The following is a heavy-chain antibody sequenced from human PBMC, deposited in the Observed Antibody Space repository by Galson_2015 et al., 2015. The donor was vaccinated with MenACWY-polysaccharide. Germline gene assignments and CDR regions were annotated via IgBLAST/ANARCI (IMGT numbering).Heavy chain of an antibody. Sequence: SVKVSCKASGYTFTSYGISWVRQAPGQGLEWMGWISTYNGNTNYAQMLQGRVTMTTDTSASTAYMELRSLRSDDTAVYYCARDFRSSWYGHYFDYWGQGTLVTVSS. CDR3: ARDFRSSWYGHYFDY. V-gene: IGHV1-18*01. J-gene: IGHJ4*02. D-gene: IGHD6-13*01. CDR2: ISTYNGNT. CDR1: GYTFTSYG.